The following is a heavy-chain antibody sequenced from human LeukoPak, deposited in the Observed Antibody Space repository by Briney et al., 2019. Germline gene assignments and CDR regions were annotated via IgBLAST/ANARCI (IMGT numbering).Heavy chain of an antibody. CDR3: ARDVRYYGSGTYYNVDYFDY. CDR1: GFTFSSYA. CDR2: ISYDGSNK. J-gene: IGHJ4*02. Sequence: GGSLRLSCAASGFTFSSYAMHWVRQAPCKGLEWVAVISYDGSNKYYADSVKGRFTISRDNSQNTLYLQMNSLRAEDTAVYYCARDVRYYGSGTYYNVDYFDYWGQGTLVTVSS. V-gene: IGHV3-30*04. D-gene: IGHD3-10*01.